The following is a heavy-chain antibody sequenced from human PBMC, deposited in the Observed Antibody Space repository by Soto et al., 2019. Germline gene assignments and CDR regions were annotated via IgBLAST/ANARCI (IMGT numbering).Heavy chain of an antibody. Sequence: PSETLSLTCTVSGGSISSGGYYWSWIRQHPGKGLEWIGYIYYSGSTYYNPSLKSRVTISVDTSKNQFSLKLSSVTAADTAVYYCARSSQSTLTTFAYWGQGTLVTVSS. V-gene: IGHV4-31*03. D-gene: IGHD4-17*01. CDR2: IYYSGST. CDR1: GGSISSGGYY. CDR3: ARSSQSTLTTFAY. J-gene: IGHJ4*02.